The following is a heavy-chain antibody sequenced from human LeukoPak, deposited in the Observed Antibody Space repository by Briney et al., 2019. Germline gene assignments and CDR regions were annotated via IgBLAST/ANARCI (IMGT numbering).Heavy chain of an antibody. CDR3: ARDPFAPLVIDF. V-gene: IGHV3-21*05. CDR2: VNAESTDI. Sequence: GGSLRLSCAASGFSFRRYAMNWVRQAPGKGLEWVAYVNAESTDILYADSVRGRFTISRDNAKNSLYLQMTTLRAEDRGVYYCARDPFAPLVIDFWGQGTLVTVSS. CDR1: GFSFRRYA. J-gene: IGHJ4*02. D-gene: IGHD6-13*01.